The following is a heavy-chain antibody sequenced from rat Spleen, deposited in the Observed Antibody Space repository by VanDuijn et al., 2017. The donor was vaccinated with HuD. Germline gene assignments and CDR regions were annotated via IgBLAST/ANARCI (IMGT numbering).Heavy chain of an antibody. CDR3: ARQRGHSWFAY. CDR2: ISPSGGST. CDR1: GFTFNNYG. J-gene: IGHJ3*01. Sequence: EVQLVESGGGLVQPGRSLKLSCAASGFTFNNYGMHWIRQAPTEGLEWVASISPSGGSTFYRDSVKGRFTISRDNAKTTLYLQMNSLRSEDTATYYCARQRGHSWFAYWGPGTLVTVSS. V-gene: IGHV5-19*01. D-gene: IGHD1-10*01.